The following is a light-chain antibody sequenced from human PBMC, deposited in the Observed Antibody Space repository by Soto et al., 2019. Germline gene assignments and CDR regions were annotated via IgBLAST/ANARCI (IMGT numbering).Light chain of an antibody. V-gene: IGLV1-51*01. CDR1: SSNIGTNC. CDR2: DNN. J-gene: IGLJ3*02. Sequence: QSVLTQPPSVSAAPGQKVTISCSGGSSNIGTNCVSWYQQVAGTTPKLLIFDNNKRPSGIPDRFSGSKSGTSATLGIAGLQTGDAADYYCATWDSSLSAWLFGGGTQLTVL. CDR3: ATWDSSLSAWL.